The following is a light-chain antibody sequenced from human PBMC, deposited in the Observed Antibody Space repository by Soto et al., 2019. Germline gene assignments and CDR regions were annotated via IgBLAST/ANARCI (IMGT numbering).Light chain of an antibody. Sequence: EIVMTQSPVTLSASPGESATLSCRASQSVDNNVAWYQQKPGQAPRLLIVGSFARATGIPARFSGNGSGSEFTLTISSLQSEDFAVYYCQQYNNWPLTFGGGTKVDI. V-gene: IGKV3-15*01. CDR2: GSF. J-gene: IGKJ4*01. CDR1: QSVDNN. CDR3: QQYNNWPLT.